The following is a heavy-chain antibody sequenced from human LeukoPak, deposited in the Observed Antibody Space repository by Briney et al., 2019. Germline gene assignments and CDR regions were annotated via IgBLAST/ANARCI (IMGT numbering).Heavy chain of an antibody. J-gene: IGHJ5*02. CDR3: ARGISDYGGYFDP. CDR2: ISSSSSYI. CDR1: GFTFSSYW. Sequence: GGSLRLSCAASGFTFSSYWMHWVRQAPGKGLEWVSSISSSSSYIYYADSVKGRFTISRDNAKNSLYLQMNSLRAEDTAVYYCARGISDYGGYFDPWGQGTLVTVSS. V-gene: IGHV3-21*01. D-gene: IGHD4-17*01.